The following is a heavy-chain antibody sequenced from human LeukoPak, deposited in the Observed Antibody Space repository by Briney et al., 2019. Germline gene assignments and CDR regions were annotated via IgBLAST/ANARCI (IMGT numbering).Heavy chain of an antibody. CDR3: ARVIRDSGGYYHWFDP. D-gene: IGHD3-22*01. V-gene: IGHV4-31*03. CDR1: GASIRSADYY. J-gene: IGHJ5*02. Sequence: PSETLYLTCTVSGASIRSADYYWSWIRQPPGRGLEWIGYIYYSGSTYYNPSLKSRVNISVDTSKNQFSLELSSVTAADTAVYHCARVIRDSGGYYHWFDPWGQGTLVTVSS. CDR2: IYYSGST.